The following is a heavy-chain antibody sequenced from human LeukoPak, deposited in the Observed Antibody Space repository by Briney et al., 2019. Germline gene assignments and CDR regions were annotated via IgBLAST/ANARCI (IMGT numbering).Heavy chain of an antibody. V-gene: IGHV3-74*01. CDR2: INIDVSST. J-gene: IGHJ3*01. CDR3: ARDLTYYYDSGGYYALDAF. CDR1: GFTFSSYW. D-gene: IGHD3-22*01. Sequence: GGSLRLSCAVSGFTFSSYWMHWVRQAPGKGLVWVSRINIDVSSTSSADSVKGRFTISRHNAKNTLYLHMNSLRAENTAVYDCARDLTYYYDSGGYYALDAFWGQGTMVTVSS.